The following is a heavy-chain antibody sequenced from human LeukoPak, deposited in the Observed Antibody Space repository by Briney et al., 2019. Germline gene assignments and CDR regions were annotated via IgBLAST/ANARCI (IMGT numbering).Heavy chain of an antibody. V-gene: IGHV3-74*01. D-gene: IGHD4-17*01. CDR1: GFTFSSYW. J-gene: IGHJ3*02. CDR3: ARDWRPGDYEPNDAFDI. CDR2: INSDGSST. Sequence: GGSLRLSCAASGFTFSSYWMHWVRQAPGKGLVWVSRINSDGSSTSYADSVKGRFTISRDNAKNTLYLQMNSLRAEDTAVYYCARDWRPGDYEPNDAFDIWGQGTMVTVSS.